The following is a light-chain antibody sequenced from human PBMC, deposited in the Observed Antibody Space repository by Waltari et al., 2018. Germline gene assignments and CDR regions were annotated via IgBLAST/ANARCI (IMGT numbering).Light chain of an antibody. CDR2: YKADSDK. Sequence: QAVLTQPSSLPASPGASASLTCTLRSGINVGTYRIYWYQQKPGSPPQSLLRYKADSDKQQGSGVPSRFSGSKDASANAGILLISGLQSEDEADYYCMIWHSSAWVFGGGTKLTVL. CDR1: SGINVGTYR. CDR3: MIWHSSAWV. V-gene: IGLV5-45*03. J-gene: IGLJ3*02.